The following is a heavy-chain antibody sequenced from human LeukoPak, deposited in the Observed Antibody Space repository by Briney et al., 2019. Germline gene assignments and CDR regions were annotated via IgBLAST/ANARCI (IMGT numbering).Heavy chain of an antibody. CDR2: MIPIFRTA. D-gene: IGHD3-22*01. Sequence: ASVKVSCKGSGGTFSSYASSWVRQARGQGLEWVGGMIPIFRTANYAQTFQGRVTLTAYEATSTAYMELSSLRSEDTAVYYCARLGPFYDISSYGDYNWFDPWGQGTLVTVSS. CDR1: GGTFSSYA. J-gene: IGHJ5*02. V-gene: IGHV1-69*13. CDR3: ARLGPFYDISSYGDYNWFDP.